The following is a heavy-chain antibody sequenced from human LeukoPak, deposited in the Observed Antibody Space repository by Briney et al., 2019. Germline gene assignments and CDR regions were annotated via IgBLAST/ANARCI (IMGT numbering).Heavy chain of an antibody. CDR1: GFTFSSYA. V-gene: IGHV3-23*01. CDR3: ARAGQSDY. J-gene: IGHJ4*02. CDR2: ISGSGGST. Sequence: GGSLRLSCAASGFTFSSYAMSWVRQAPGKGLEWVSAISGSGGSTYYADSVKGRFTTSRDNAKNSLFLQVNSLRAEDTAVYYCARAGQSDYWGQGALVTVSS.